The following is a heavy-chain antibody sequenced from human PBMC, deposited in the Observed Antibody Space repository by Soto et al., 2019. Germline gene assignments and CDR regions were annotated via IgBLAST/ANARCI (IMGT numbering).Heavy chain of an antibody. CDR1: GSTFSDSA. J-gene: IGHJ4*02. D-gene: IGHD5-18*01. CDR3: TCSVSGDTGLHF. V-gene: IGHV3-73*01. Sequence: PGGSLRLSCAASGSTFSDSAMHWVRLASGKGLEWVGRIQTKSNDYATAYGESVKGRFTISRDESKDTAYLQMNSLKANDTAVYFCTCSVSGDTGLHFWGQGTLVTVSS. CDR2: IQTKSNDYAT.